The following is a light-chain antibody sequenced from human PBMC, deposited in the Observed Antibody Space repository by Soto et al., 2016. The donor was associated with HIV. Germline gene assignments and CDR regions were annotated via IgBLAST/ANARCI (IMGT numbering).Light chain of an antibody. V-gene: IGLV3-1*01. J-gene: IGLJ3*02. CDR2: QDD. CDR1: NLGNKY. Sequence: SYEPTQPPSVAVSPGQTASITCSGDNLGNKYTCWYHQKPGQSPVLVVYQDDKRPSEIPARFSGSNSGNTATLTITATQTMDEADYYCQAWDNGTVVFGGGTKLTVL. CDR3: QAWDNGTVV.